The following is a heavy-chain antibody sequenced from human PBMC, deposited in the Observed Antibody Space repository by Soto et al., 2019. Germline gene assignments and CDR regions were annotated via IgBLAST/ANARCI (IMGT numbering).Heavy chain of an antibody. V-gene: IGHV1-18*01. CDR1: GYTFTNYG. CDR2: ISANNGKT. D-gene: IGHD3-10*01. Sequence: QVQLVQSGAEVKKPGASVKVSCKASGYTFTNYGISWARQALGQGFEWMGWISANNGKTNYAQNVQGRVTMTTDTSTTTAYMELRSLRSDDTAIYYCARDPDYYGSGSYFDLWGRGTLVTVSS. CDR3: ARDPDYYGSGSYFDL. J-gene: IGHJ2*01.